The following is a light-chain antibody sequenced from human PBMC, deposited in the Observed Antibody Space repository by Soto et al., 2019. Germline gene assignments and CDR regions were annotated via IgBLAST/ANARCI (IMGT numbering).Light chain of an antibody. CDR1: SSDVGGYNY. V-gene: IGLV2-14*01. Sequence: QSALTQPASGSGSPGQSITISCTGTSSDVGGYNYVSWYQQHPGKAPKLMIYEVSNRPSGVSNRFSGSKSGNTASLTISGLQAEDEADYYCSSYTSSSTPVFGGGTKVTVL. CDR3: SSYTSSSTPV. J-gene: IGLJ3*02. CDR2: EVS.